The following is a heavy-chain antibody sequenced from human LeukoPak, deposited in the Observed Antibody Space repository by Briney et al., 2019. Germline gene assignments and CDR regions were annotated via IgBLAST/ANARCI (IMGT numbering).Heavy chain of an antibody. V-gene: IGHV1-2*02. CDR3: ARRAGYDILTGYSY. CDR1: GYTFTVYY. D-gene: IGHD3-9*01. CDR2: INPNSGGT. J-gene: IGHJ4*02. Sequence: ASVAVSCKASGYTFTVYYMHWVRQAPGQGLEWMGWINPNSGGTNYAQKFQGRVTMTRDTSISTAYMELSRLRSDDTAVYYCARRAGYDILTGYSYWGQGTLVTVSS.